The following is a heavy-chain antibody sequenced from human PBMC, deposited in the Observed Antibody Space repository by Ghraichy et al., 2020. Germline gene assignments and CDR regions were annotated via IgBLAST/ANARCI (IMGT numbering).Heavy chain of an antibody. CDR3: ARVRTGAGGAGYFDY. CDR1: GGSIGNYY. Sequence: SETLSLTCTVSGGSIGNYYWSWIRQSAGKGLEWIARIYNTGTINYNPSLKSRVTMSVDTSKTQFSLKLSSVTAADTAVYYCARVRTGAGGAGYFDYWGQGTLVTV. CDR2: IYNTGTI. D-gene: IGHD6-13*01. J-gene: IGHJ4*02. V-gene: IGHV4-4*07.